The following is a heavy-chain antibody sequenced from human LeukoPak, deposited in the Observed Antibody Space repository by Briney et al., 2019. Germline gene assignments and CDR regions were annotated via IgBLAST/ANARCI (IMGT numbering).Heavy chain of an antibody. D-gene: IGHD1-1*01. CDR2: ISSGSDTL. Sequence: PGGSLRLSCAASGFNFSLYSMNWVRQAPGKGLEWISYISSGSDTLYYAEAVKGRFTVSRDNAKNSLYLQMNSLRAEDTAVYYCARGGMVEPFDYWGQGTLVTVSS. CDR3: ARGGMVEPFDY. CDR1: GFNFSLYS. J-gene: IGHJ4*02. V-gene: IGHV3-48*01.